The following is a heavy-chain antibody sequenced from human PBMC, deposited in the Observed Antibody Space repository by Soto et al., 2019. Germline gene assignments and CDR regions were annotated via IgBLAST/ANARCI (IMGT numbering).Heavy chain of an antibody. V-gene: IGHV4-30-4*01. J-gene: IGHJ6*02. Sequence: SETLSLTCAVSGGSISSGGAYYWSWIRQSPGKGLEWIAYIHYSGSTYYNSSLKSRVTMSVDTAKNQFSLKLSSVTAADTAVYYCARIGNYYYGMDVWGQGTTVT. CDR3: ARIGNYYYGMDV. CDR1: GGSISSGGAYY. CDR2: IHYSGST.